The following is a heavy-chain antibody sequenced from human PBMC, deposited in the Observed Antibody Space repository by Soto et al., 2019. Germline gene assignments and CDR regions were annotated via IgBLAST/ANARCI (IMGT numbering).Heavy chain of an antibody. CDR3: AIGGDYFLSRSCFDP. Sequence: QVQLVQSGAEVKKPGSSVKVSCKASGGTFSSYAISWVRQAPGQGLEWMGGIIPIFGTANYAQKFQGRVTRTADESTSPAYLALSSLRSEDTAVYYCAIGGDYFLSRSCFDPWGQGTLVTVSS. V-gene: IGHV1-69*12. J-gene: IGHJ5*02. CDR2: IIPIFGTA. D-gene: IGHD4-17*01. CDR1: GGTFSSYA.